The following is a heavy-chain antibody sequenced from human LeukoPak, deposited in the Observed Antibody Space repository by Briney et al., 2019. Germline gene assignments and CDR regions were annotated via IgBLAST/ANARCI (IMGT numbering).Heavy chain of an antibody. D-gene: IGHD3-10*01. J-gene: IGHJ5*02. CDR2: IYYSGST. V-gene: IGHV4-39*01. Sequence: PSETLSLTCTVSGGSISSSSYYWGWIRQPPGKGLEWIGSIYYSGSTYYNPSLKSRVTISVDTSKNQFSLKLSSVTAADTAVYYCARQAIRWFGELPTRFDPWGQGTLVTVSS. CDR3: ARQAIRWFGELPTRFDP. CDR1: GGSISSSSYY.